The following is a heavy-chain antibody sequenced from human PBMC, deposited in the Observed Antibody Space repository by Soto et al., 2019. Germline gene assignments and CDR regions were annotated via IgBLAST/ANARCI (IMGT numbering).Heavy chain of an antibody. V-gene: IGHV1-2*02. D-gene: IGHD1-26*01. Sequence: GASVKVSCKTSGYTFTGHYIHWVRQAPQQGPEWMGEIGPESGATRYAQKFRGRVAKTMDTSITTVYMELKNLSPDDTAVYYCGRGRSGQIVIFYWGQGTPVTVSS. J-gene: IGHJ4*02. CDR3: GRGRSGQIVIFY. CDR1: GYTFTGHY. CDR2: IGPESGAT.